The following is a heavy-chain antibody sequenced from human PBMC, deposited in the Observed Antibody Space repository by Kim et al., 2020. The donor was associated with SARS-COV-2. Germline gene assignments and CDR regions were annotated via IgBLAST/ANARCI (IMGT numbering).Heavy chain of an antibody. CDR2: VGDNDDGT. V-gene: IGHV3-23*01. CDR1: GFTFSTYA. J-gene: IGHJ4*02. D-gene: IGHD1-1*01. Sequence: GGSLRLSCAASGFTFSTYAIIWVRQAPGKGLEWVSIVGDNDDGTHYADSVKGRFTVSRDNSNNMSYLQMNSLRADDTAVYYCAPDWNHFDNWGQGTLVTVYS. CDR3: APDWNHFDN.